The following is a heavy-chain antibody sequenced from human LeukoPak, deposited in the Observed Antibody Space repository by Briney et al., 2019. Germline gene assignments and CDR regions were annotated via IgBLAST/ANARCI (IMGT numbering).Heavy chain of an antibody. CDR3: ARDGHDFWSGYYLPYYFDY. CDR1: GFTFSSYW. J-gene: IGHJ4*02. D-gene: IGHD3-3*01. V-gene: IGHV3-7*01. CDR2: IKQDGSEK. Sequence: TGGSLRLSCAASGFTFSSYWMSWVRQAPGKGLEWVANIKQDGSEKYYVDSVKGRFTISRDNAKNSLYLQMNSLRAEDTAVYYCARDGHDFWSGYYLPYYFDYWGQGTLVTVSS.